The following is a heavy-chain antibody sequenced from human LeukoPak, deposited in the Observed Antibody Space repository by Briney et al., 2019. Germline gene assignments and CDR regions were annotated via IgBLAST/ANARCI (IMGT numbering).Heavy chain of an antibody. CDR2: IYYSGST. CDR3: ARGQLSWFDP. Sequence: SQTLSLTCTVSGGSLSSGCYYWSWIRQHPGKGLEWIGYIYYSGSTYYNLSLRSRLTISVDTSKNQFSLKLSSVTAADTAVYYCARGQLSWFDPWGQGTLVTVSS. V-gene: IGHV4-31*03. D-gene: IGHD1-1*01. CDR1: GGSLSSGCYY. J-gene: IGHJ5*02.